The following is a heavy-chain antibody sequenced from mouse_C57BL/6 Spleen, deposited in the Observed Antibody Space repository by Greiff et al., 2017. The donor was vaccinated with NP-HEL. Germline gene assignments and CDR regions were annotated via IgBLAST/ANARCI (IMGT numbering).Heavy chain of an antibody. CDR3: ARTARIKY. D-gene: IGHD1-2*01. CDR2: ISYSGST. CDR1: GYSITSGYG. V-gene: IGHV3-2*02. J-gene: IGHJ2*01. Sequence: EVQLHQSGPGLVKPSQSLSLTCTVTGYSITSGYGWNWIRQFPGNKLEWMGYISYSGSTNYNPSLKSRITITRDTSKNQFFLQLNSVTTEDTATYYCARTARIKYWGQGTTLTVSS.